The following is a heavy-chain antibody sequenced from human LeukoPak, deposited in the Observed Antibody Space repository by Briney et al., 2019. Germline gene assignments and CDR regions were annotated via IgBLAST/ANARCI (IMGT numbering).Heavy chain of an antibody. CDR3: ARTNPRIAAADNWFDP. CDR2: IYYSGST. CDR1: GGSISSHY. V-gene: IGHV4-59*11. Sequence: SETLSLTCTVSGGSISSHYWSWIRQPPGKGLEWIGYIYYSGSTNYNPSLKSRVTISVDTSKNQFSLKLSSVTAADTAVYYCARTNPRIAAADNWFDPWGQGTLVTVSS. J-gene: IGHJ5*02. D-gene: IGHD6-13*01.